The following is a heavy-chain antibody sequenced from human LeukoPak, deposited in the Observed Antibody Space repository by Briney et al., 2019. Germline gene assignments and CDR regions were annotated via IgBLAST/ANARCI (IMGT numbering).Heavy chain of an antibody. D-gene: IGHD3-3*01. Sequence: GASGKVSCKASGYTFTSYGISWVRQAPGQGLEWMGWISAYNGNTNYAQKLQGRVTMTTDTSTSTAYMELRSLRSDDTAVYYCARYDFWSGSRPFDYWGQGTLVTVSS. V-gene: IGHV1-18*01. CDR3: ARYDFWSGSRPFDY. CDR1: GYTFTSYG. CDR2: ISAYNGNT. J-gene: IGHJ4*02.